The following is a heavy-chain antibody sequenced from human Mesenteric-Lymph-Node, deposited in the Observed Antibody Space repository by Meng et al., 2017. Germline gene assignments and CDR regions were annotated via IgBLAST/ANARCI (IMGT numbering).Heavy chain of an antibody. J-gene: IGHJ2*01. Sequence: QVPLPGCGPGLVKPSQTLSLTCTVSGGSISSGDYYWSWIRQPPGKGLEWIGYIYYSGSTYYNPSLKSRVTISVDTSKNQFSLKLSSVTAADTAVYYCARGYYDSSGYGYWYFDLWGRGTLVTVSS. D-gene: IGHD3-22*01. V-gene: IGHV4-30-4*01. CDR3: ARGYYDSSGYGYWYFDL. CDR1: GGSISSGDYY. CDR2: IYYSGST.